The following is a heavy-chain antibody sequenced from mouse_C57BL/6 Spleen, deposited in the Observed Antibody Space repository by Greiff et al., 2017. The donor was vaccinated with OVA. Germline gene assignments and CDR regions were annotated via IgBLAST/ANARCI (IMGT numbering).Heavy chain of an antibody. CDR1: GFSLSTSGMG. J-gene: IGHJ4*01. V-gene: IGHV8-12*01. D-gene: IGHD1-1*01. CDR3: ARRVITTVVEGLDYAMDY. Sequence: QVTLKVSGPGILQSSQTLSLTCSFSGFSLSTSGMGVSWIRQPSGKGLEWLAHIYWDDDKRYNPSLKSRLTISKDTSRNQVFLKITSVDTADTATYYCARRVITTVVEGLDYAMDYWGQGTSVTVSS. CDR2: IYWDDDK.